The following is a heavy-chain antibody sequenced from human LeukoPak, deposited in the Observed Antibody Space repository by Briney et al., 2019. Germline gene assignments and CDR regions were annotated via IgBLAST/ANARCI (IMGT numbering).Heavy chain of an antibody. CDR1: GYSSTSYW. Sequence: GESLKISGKGSGYSSTSYWIGWVRQMPGKGLEWMGSIYPGDSDTRYSPSFQGQVTISADKSTSTAYLQWSSLKASDTAMYYCARPGYSGYDGFDYWGQGTLVTVSS. D-gene: IGHD5-12*01. J-gene: IGHJ4*02. CDR3: ARPGYSGYDGFDY. CDR2: IYPGDSDT. V-gene: IGHV5-51*01.